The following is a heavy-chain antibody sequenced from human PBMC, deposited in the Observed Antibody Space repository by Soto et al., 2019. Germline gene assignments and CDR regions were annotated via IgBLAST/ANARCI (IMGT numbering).Heavy chain of an antibody. J-gene: IGHJ4*02. CDR2: INTDGSDT. CDR3: ARIVRTGLAGGYFDS. Sequence: PGGSLRLSCAASGFTFSNYWMHWVRQAPGKGLVWVSRINTDGSDTDYADSVKGRFTISRDNVYSTVSLQMNGLRAEDTAVYYCARIVRTGLAGGYFDSWGLGALVTVSS. V-gene: IGHV3-74*01. D-gene: IGHD2-21*01. CDR1: GFTFSNYW.